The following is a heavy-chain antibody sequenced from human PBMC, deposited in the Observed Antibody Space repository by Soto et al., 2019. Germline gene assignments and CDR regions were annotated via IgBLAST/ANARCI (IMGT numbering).Heavy chain of an antibody. CDR2: IYPGDSDT. D-gene: IGHD5-12*01. V-gene: IGHV5-51*01. Sequence: PGESLKISCKGSGYSFTSYWIGWVRQMPGKGLEWMGIIYPGDSDTRYSPSFQGQVTISADKSISTAYLQWSSLKASDTAMYYCARTVTTYSGYVGYYYYGMDVWGQGTTVTVSS. CDR1: GYSFTSYW. CDR3: ARTVTTYSGYVGYYYYGMDV. J-gene: IGHJ6*02.